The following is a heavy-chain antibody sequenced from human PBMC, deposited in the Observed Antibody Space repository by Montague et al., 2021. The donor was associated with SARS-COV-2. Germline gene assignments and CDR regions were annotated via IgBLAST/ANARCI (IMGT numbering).Heavy chain of an antibody. D-gene: IGHD6-19*01. Sequence: TLSLTCTVSGYSISTGYYWGWIRQPPGKGLEWIGTIYHSGSTYFNPSLKSRVTISVDTSKNQFSLNLSSVTAADTAVYYCAKVAGSHDTFDIWDRGTMVTVSS. V-gene: IGHV4-38-2*02. CDR2: IYHSGST. CDR3: AKVAGSHDTFDI. J-gene: IGHJ3*02. CDR1: GYSISTGYY.